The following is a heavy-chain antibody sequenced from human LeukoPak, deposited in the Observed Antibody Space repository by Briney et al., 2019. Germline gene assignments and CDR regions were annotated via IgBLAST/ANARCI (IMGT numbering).Heavy chain of an antibody. CDR3: ARVEWLRLAFGDYYYMDV. CDR1: GGSISSYY. Sequence: PSETLSLTCTVSGGSISSYYWSWIRQPPGKGLEWIGYIYYSGSTNYNPSLKSRVTISVDTSKNQFSLKLSSVTAADTAVYYCARVEWLRLAFGDYYYMDVWGKGTTVTVSS. V-gene: IGHV4-59*01. D-gene: IGHD5-12*01. J-gene: IGHJ6*03. CDR2: IYYSGST.